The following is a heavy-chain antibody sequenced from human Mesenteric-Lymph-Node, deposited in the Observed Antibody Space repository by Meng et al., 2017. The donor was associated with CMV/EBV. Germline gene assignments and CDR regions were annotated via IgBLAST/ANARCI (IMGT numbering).Heavy chain of an antibody. CDR1: GFAFSTNE. CDR3: ARMNYDYWSDYATFFDY. J-gene: IGHJ4*01. D-gene: IGHD3-3*01. CDR2: ISASDTV. V-gene: IGHV3-48*03. Sequence: GESLKISCVASGFAFSTNEMNWVRQAPGKGLEWVAYISASDTVYYADSVEGRFTVSRDNARNSLFLQMNSLRVDDTAVYYCARMNYDYWSDYATFFDYWGQGTLVTSPQ.